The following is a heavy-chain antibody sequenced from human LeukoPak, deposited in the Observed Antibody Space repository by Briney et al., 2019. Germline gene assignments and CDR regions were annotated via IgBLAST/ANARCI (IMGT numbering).Heavy chain of an antibody. J-gene: IGHJ4*02. V-gene: IGHV3-48*01. CDR2: ISNSSSTL. CDR1: GFTFSSYS. CDR3: ARGNIGYCSSTSCYEGDY. D-gene: IGHD2-2*01. Sequence: GWSLRLSCAASGFTFSSYSMNWARQAPGKGLEGVSYISNSSSTLYYADSVKGRFTISRDNAKNSLYLQMNSLRAEDTAVYYCARGNIGYCSSTSCYEGDYWGQGTLVTVSS.